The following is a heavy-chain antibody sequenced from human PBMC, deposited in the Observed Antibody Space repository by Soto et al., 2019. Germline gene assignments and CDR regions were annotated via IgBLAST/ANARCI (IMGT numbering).Heavy chain of an antibody. CDR2: VYWDEDK. Sequence: QITLKESGPTLVKPTQTLTLTCTFSGFSLNARGVGVGWIRQPPGKALEWLAVVYWDEDKWYSPSLKSRLTITKDTSKNQVVLTMTNMDPVDTATYYCSHTKTTHWLGPYFDYWGQGTLVTVSS. D-gene: IGHD6-19*01. J-gene: IGHJ4*02. V-gene: IGHV2-5*02. CDR3: SHTKTTHWLGPYFDY. CDR1: GFSLNARGVG.